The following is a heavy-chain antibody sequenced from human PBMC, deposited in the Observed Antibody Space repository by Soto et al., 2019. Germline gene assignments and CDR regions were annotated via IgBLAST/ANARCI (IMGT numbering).Heavy chain of an antibody. CDR3: ARVSSGGDLFWSGYQPLYYGMDV. Sequence: GASVKVSCKASGGTFSSYTISWVRQAPGQGLEWMGRIIPILGMANYAQKFQGRVTITADKSTSTAYMELSSLRSEDTAVYYCARVSSGGDLFWSGYQPLYYGMDVWGQGTTVTVSS. CDR2: IIPILGMA. D-gene: IGHD3-3*01. CDR1: GGTFSSYT. J-gene: IGHJ6*02. V-gene: IGHV1-69*02.